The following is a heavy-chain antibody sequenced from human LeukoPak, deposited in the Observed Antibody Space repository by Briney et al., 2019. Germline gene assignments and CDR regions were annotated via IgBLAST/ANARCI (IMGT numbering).Heavy chain of an antibody. J-gene: IGHJ2*01. CDR2: INPNSGGT. CDR1: GYTFTGYY. V-gene: IGHV1-2*02. D-gene: IGHD3-22*01. CDR3: AREADYDSSGHGYFDL. Sequence: ASVKVSCKASGYTFTGYYMHWVRQAPGQGLEWMGWINPNSGGTNYAQKFQGRVTMTRDTSISTAYMELSRLRSDDTAVYYCAREADYDSSGHGYFDLWGRGTLVTVSS.